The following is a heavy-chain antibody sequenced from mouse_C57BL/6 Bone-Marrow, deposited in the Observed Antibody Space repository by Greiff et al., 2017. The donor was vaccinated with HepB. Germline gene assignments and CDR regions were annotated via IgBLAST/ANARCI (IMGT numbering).Heavy chain of an antibody. CDR3: SSSYSAY. CDR2: INPGNSDT. Sequence: EVQLQQSGTVLARPGASVKMSCKTSGYTFTSYWMHWVKQRPGQGLEWIGDINPGNSDTSYNQKFKSKAKLTAVTSASTAYMELSSLTNEDSAVYYCSSSYSAYWGQGTLVTVSA. V-gene: IGHV1-5*01. D-gene: IGHD1-1*01. J-gene: IGHJ3*01. CDR1: GYTFTSYW.